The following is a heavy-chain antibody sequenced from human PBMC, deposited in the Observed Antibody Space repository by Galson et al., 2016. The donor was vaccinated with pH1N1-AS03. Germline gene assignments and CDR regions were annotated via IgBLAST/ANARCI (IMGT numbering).Heavy chain of an antibody. V-gene: IGHV1-3*01. CDR1: GYTFTKYA. Sequence: SVKVSCKASGYTFTKYAIHWVRQAPGQRLEWMGWINADNTDTKYSQKFQDRVTITRDTFATTAYMELSSLRSEDTAVYYCARTNYYHSSGDYWGQGTLVTVSS. CDR2: INADNTDT. D-gene: IGHD3-22*01. CDR3: ARTNYYHSSGDY. J-gene: IGHJ4*02.